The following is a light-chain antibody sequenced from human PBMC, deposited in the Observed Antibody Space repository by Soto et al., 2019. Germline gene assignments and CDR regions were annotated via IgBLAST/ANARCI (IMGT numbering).Light chain of an antibody. CDR1: QSVSTN. CDR3: QQYSKWPT. CDR2: GAS. Sequence: EIVLTQSPGTLSLSPGERATLSCRASQSVSTNLAWYQHKPGQAPRLLIYGASTRATGIPARFSGSGTGTDFTLTISSLQSEDFAVYYCQQYSKWPTFGRGTKGDNK. J-gene: IGKJ1*01. V-gene: IGKV3-15*01.